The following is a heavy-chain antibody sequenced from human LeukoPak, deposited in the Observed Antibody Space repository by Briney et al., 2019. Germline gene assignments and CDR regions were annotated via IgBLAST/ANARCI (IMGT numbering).Heavy chain of an antibody. CDR2: IRFDGSDK. V-gene: IGHV3-30*02. D-gene: IGHD1-26*01. Sequence: GGSLRLSCAASGFTFSTYGMHWVRRAPGKGLEWVAFIRFDGSDKYYADSVKGRFTISRENANNHFYLQVNSLRAGDTAVYFCASLGDSIYWGQGTLVTVSS. CDR3: ASLGDSIY. CDR1: GFTFSTYG. J-gene: IGHJ4*02.